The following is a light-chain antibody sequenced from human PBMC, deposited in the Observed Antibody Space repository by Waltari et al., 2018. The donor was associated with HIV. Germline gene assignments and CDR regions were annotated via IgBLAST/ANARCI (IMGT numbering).Light chain of an antibody. CDR1: ALPTKY. J-gene: IGLJ2*01. CDR2: EDS. CDR3: YSTDSSGNPL. V-gene: IGLV3-10*01. Sequence: SYELTQPPSVSVSPGQTARITCSGDALPTKYAYWYQQKSGQAPMLVIYEDSKRPSEIPERFAGSSSGTMATLTISGAQVEDDADYYCYSTDSSGNPLFGGGTKLPVL.